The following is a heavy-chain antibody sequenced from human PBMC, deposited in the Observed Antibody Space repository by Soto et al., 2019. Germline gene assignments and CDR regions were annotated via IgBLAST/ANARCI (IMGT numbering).Heavy chain of an antibody. CDR3: ARFGRIAAAGWFDP. J-gene: IGHJ5*02. Sequence: GGSLRLSCAVSGFTVSSNYMSWVRQAPGKGLEWVSVIYSGGSTYYADSVKGRFTISRDNSKNTLYLQMNSLRAEDTAVYYCARFGRIAAAGWFDPWGQGTLVTVSS. D-gene: IGHD6-13*01. CDR2: IYSGGST. CDR1: GFTVSSNY. V-gene: IGHV3-53*01.